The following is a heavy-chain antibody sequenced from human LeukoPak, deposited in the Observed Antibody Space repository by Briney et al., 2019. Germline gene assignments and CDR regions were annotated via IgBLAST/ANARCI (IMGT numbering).Heavy chain of an antibody. V-gene: IGHV3-23*01. CDR3: AKHRLPVAGSPSKNPTAYFED. D-gene: IGHD6-19*01. Sequence: GGSMRLSCAASGFTFTSHSMSWVRQARGKGLEWVSAISSSGHVTFYADSVKGRFTVSRDQSQNTLFLQMSSLRADDTAVYYCAKHRLPVAGSPSKNPTAYFEDWGQGILVTVSS. CDR1: GFTFTSHS. J-gene: IGHJ4*02. CDR2: ISSSGHVT.